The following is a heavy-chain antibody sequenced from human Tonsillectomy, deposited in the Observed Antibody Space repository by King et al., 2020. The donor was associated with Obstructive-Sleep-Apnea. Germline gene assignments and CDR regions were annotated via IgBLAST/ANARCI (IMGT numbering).Heavy chain of an antibody. V-gene: IGHV3-33*01. CDR1: GFSFSRHG. Sequence: VQLVESGGGVVQPGTSLRLSCAASGFSFSRHGMYWVRQAPGKGLEWVAGIWDDGSNKYDADSVKGRFTISRDNPRNTLYLQMNSLRVEDTAVYYCARVAGTDCSSATCPGGKDVWGRGTTVTVS. CDR3: ARVAGTDCSSATCPGGKDV. D-gene: IGHD2-2*01. J-gene: IGHJ6*02. CDR2: IWDDGSNK.